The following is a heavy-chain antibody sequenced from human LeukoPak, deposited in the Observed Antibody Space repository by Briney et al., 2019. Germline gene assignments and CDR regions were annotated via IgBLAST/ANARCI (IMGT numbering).Heavy chain of an antibody. CDR3: ARDGFMVRGVFDY. CDR2: ISSSSSTI. CDR1: GFTFSSYS. Sequence: GGSLRLSCAASGFTFSSYSMNWLRQALGKGLEWVSYISSSSSTIYYADSVKGRFTISRDNAKNSLYLQMNSLRAEDTAVYYCARDGFMVRGVFDYWGQGTLVTVSS. V-gene: IGHV3-48*01. D-gene: IGHD3-10*01. J-gene: IGHJ4*01.